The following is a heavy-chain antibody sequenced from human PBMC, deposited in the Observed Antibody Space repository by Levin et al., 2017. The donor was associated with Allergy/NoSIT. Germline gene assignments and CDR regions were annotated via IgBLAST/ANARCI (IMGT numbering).Heavy chain of an antibody. D-gene: IGHD2-15*01. V-gene: IGHV3-21*01. Sequence: KSGGSLRLSCAASGFTFSSYSMNWVRQAPGKGLEWVSSISSSSSYIYYADSVKGRFTISRDNAKNSLYLQMNSLRAEDTAVYYCARDPKYCSGGSCYSEMDVWGQGTTVTVSS. CDR1: GFTFSSYS. J-gene: IGHJ6*02. CDR2: ISSSSSYI. CDR3: ARDPKYCSGGSCYSEMDV.